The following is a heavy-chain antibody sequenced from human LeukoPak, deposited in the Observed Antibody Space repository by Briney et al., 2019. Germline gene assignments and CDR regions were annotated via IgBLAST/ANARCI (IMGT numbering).Heavy chain of an antibody. Sequence: PGGSLRLSCAASGFTLSSYAMHWVRQAPGKGLEWVAVISYDGSNKYYADSVKGRFTISRDNSKNTLYLQMNSLRAEDTAVYYCARDREYCSGGSCYGDAFDIWGQGTMVTVSS. V-gene: IGHV3-30-3*01. D-gene: IGHD2-15*01. CDR3: ARDREYCSGGSCYGDAFDI. CDR1: GFTLSSYA. CDR2: ISYDGSNK. J-gene: IGHJ3*02.